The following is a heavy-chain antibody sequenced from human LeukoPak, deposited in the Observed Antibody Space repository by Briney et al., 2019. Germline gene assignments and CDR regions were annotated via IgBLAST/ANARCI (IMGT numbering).Heavy chain of an antibody. Sequence: GASVKVSCKASGGTFTSYAMNWVRQAPGQGLEWMGWINTNTGNPTYAQGFTGRFVFSLDTSVSTAYLQISSLKAEDTAVYYCARVRRNPFGVDWYFDLWGRGTLVTVSS. CDR2: INTNTGNP. CDR3: ARVRRNPFGVDWYFDL. CDR1: GGTFTSYA. J-gene: IGHJ2*01. D-gene: IGHD3-10*01. V-gene: IGHV7-4-1*02.